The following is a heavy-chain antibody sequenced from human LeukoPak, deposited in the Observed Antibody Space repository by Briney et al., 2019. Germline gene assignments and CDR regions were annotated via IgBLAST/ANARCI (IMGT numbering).Heavy chain of an antibody. D-gene: IGHD5-18*01. CDR2: INSNSGGP. Sequence: ASVKVSCKTSGYTFSDYYMHWVRQAPGQGLEWMGWINSNSGGPKYAQKFQGRVTMTRDTSISTAYMELSRLRSDDTAVYYCASLDSYGFPDWFDPWGQGTLVTVSS. CDR3: ASLDSYGFPDWFDP. J-gene: IGHJ5*02. CDR1: GYTFSDYY. V-gene: IGHV1-2*02.